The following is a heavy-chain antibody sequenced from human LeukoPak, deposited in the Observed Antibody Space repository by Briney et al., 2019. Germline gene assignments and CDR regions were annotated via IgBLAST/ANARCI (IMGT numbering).Heavy chain of an antibody. CDR3: ARPRDGYNLYFDY. Sequence: GESLKISCKGSGYTFASYWIAWVRQMPGKGLECMGIIYPGDSDTRYSLSFQGQVTISADKSISTAYLQWSSLKASDTAMYYCARPRDGYNLYFDYWGQGTLVTVSS. D-gene: IGHD5-24*01. CDR1: GYTFASYW. CDR2: IYPGDSDT. V-gene: IGHV5-51*01. J-gene: IGHJ4*02.